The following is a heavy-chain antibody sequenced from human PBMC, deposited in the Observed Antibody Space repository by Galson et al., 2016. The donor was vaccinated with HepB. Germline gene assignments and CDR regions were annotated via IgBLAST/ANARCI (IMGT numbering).Heavy chain of an antibody. Sequence: ETLSLTCIISGSSFNNYYWSWIRQPPGKGLEFIGYVYFNGNTKYNPSLKSRVTISLDTSKSQLSLRLTSVTAADTAVYYCARNYDRLDYWGQGTLVTVSS. CDR3: ARNYDRLDY. CDR1: GSSFNNYY. D-gene: IGHD3-9*01. J-gene: IGHJ4*02. V-gene: IGHV4-59*08. CDR2: VYFNGNT.